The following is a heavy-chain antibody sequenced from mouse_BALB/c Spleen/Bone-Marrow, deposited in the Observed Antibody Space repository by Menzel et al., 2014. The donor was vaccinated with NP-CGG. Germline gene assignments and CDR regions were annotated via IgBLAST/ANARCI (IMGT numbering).Heavy chain of an antibody. D-gene: IGHD1-1*01. CDR3: ARGSYYEGATDY. CDR1: GFSLTSYG. J-gene: IGHJ4*01. Sequence: VQLQESGPGLVAPSQSLPITCTVSGFSLTSYGVHWVRQPPGKVLEWLGVIWAGGSTNYNSALMSRLSVSKDNSKSQVFLKMNSLQTDDTAMYYCARGSYYEGATDYWGQGTSVTVSS. V-gene: IGHV2-9*02. CDR2: IWAGGST.